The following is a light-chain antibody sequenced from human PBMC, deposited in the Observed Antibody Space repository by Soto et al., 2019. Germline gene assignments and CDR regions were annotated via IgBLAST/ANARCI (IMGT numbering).Light chain of an antibody. CDR2: RNN. CDR1: SSNIGSNY. CDR3: AAWDDSLSGVV. Sequence: QSVLTQPPSASGTPGQRVSISCSGSSSNIGSNYVYWYRQLPGTAPKLLIYRNNQRPSGVPDRFSGSKSGTSASLAISWLRSEDEADYYCAAWDDSLSGVVFGGGTQLTVL. V-gene: IGLV1-47*01. J-gene: IGLJ2*01.